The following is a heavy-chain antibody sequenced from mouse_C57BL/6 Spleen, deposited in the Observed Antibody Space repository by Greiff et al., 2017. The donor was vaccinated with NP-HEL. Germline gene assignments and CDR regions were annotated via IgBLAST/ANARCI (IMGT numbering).Heavy chain of an antibody. V-gene: IGHV5-17*01. CDR3: ARDGYYRAWFAY. J-gene: IGHJ3*01. Sequence: EVKLMESGGGLVKPGGSLKLSCAASGFTFSDYGMHWVRQAPEKGLEWVAYISSGSSTIYYADTVKGRFTISRDNAKNTLFLQMTSLRSEDTAMYYCARDGYYRAWFAYWGQGTLVTVSA. CDR1: GFTFSDYG. CDR2: ISSGSSTI. D-gene: IGHD2-3*01.